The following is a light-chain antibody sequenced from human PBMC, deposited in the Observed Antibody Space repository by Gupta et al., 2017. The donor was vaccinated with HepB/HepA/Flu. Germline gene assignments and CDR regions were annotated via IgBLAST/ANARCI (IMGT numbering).Light chain of an antibody. CDR2: AAT. Sequence: DIQXXXSPSXLSASXGDSLTITCRASANILNYLTWYQQKPGKAPKLLIYAATSLQSGVPSGFSGSGSGTDFTLTISSLQSEDFATYYCHQTYSAPRTFGQGTKVEIK. CDR1: ANILNY. V-gene: IGKV1-39*01. J-gene: IGKJ1*01. CDR3: HQTYSAPRT.